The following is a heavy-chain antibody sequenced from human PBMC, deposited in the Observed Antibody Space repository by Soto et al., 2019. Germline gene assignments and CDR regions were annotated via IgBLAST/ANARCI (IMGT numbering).Heavy chain of an antibody. J-gene: IGHJ6*02. V-gene: IGHV4-61*01. CDR1: CGSVRSDNYY. CDR2: IAYSGST. Sequence: PSETVSLTCTVSCGSVRSDNYYWIWIRQPPGKGLEYMGYIAYSGSTNYNRSLKSRVTISVDASKNQFSLKLSSVTAADTAGYYCARNWNSNGGPEWYDLDVWGQGTTVTVSS. D-gene: IGHD1-7*01. CDR3: ARNWNSNGGPEWYDLDV.